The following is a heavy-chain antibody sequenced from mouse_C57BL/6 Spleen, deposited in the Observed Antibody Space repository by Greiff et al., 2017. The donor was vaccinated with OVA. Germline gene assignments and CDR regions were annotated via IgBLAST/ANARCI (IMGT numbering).Heavy chain of an antibody. CDR3: ARGGSSYAMDY. V-gene: IGHV1-50*01. J-gene: IGHJ4*01. D-gene: IGHD1-1*01. CDR2: IDPSDSYT. Sequence: VQVVESGAELVKPGASVKLSCKASGYTFTSYWMQWVKQRPGQGLEWIGEIDPSDSYTNYNQKFKGKATLTVDTSSSTAYMQLSSLTSEDSAVYYCARGGSSYAMDYWGQGTSVTVSS. CDR1: GYTFTSYW.